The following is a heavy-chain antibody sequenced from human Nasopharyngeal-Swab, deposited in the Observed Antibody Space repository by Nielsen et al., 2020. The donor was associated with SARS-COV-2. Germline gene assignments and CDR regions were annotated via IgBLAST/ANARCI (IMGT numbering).Heavy chain of an antibody. Sequence: GGSLRFSCAAFGFIFDIYEMDWVRQVPGKGLERVSHISSTGSTMYYADSAKGRFTISRDNVKNSLYLQMNSLRGEDTAVYYCARGGGGSSGYYFDFWGQGTPVTVSS. CDR2: ISSTGSTM. CDR3: ARGGGGSSGYYFDF. CDR1: GFIFDIYE. J-gene: IGHJ4*01. V-gene: IGHV3-48*03. D-gene: IGHD3-22*01.